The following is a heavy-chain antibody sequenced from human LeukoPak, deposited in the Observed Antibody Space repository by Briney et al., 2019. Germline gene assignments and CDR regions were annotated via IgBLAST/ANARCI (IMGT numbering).Heavy chain of an antibody. D-gene: IGHD2-15*01. Sequence: SETLSLTCAVYGGSFIGFHWNWIRQAPGKGLEWIGYIYYSGSTNYNPSLKSRVTISVDTSKNQFSLKLSSVTAADTAVYYCARAPGSMVAATFYYYYYYMDVWGKGTTVTVSS. CDR3: ARAPGSMVAATFYYYYYYMDV. CDR2: IYYSGST. J-gene: IGHJ6*03. CDR1: GGSFIGFH. V-gene: IGHV4-59*01.